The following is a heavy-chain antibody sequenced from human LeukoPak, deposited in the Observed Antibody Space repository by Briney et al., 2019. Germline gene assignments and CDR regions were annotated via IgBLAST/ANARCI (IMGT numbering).Heavy chain of an antibody. J-gene: IGHJ6*03. CDR3: ARIRPSRLYMDV. CDR1: GGSFSGYY. D-gene: IGHD6-6*01. Sequence: SETLSLTCAVYGGSFSGYYWSWIRQPPGKGLEWIGEINHSGSTHYNPSLKSRVTISVDTSKNQFSLKLSSVTAADMAVYYCARIRPSRLYMDVWGKGTTVTVSS. CDR2: INHSGST. V-gene: IGHV4-34*01.